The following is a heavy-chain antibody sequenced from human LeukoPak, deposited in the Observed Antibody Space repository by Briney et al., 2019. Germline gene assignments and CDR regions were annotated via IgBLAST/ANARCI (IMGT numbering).Heavy chain of an antibody. CDR2: IITMFGTA. CDR3: ASTPPYLDRWSGNGMDV. D-gene: IGHD3-9*01. J-gene: IGHJ6*04. Sequence: SVTVSCMASGGTFSSYTISWVRQAPGQGLEWMGGIITMFGTAHYAQRFQGRVTITADESTSTAYMELSSLRSEDTAVYYCASTPPYLDRWSGNGMDVWGKGTTVTVSS. CDR1: GGTFSSYT. V-gene: IGHV1-69*13.